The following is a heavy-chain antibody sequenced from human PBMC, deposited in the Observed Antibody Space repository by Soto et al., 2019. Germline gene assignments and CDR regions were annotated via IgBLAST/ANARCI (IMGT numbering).Heavy chain of an antibody. V-gene: IGHV4-61*08. CDR2: IYKSGST. J-gene: IGHJ6*02. CDR1: GDPVSSGDFY. Sequence: SETLSLTCTVSGDPVSSGDFYWTWIRRPPGKGLEWIAYIYKSGSTTYNPSLNSRVTITVDTSKNQFSLKLSSVTAADTAVYYCARVYYYGLGRGRSMDVWGQGTMVTVSS. CDR3: ARVYYYGLGRGRSMDV. D-gene: IGHD3-10*01.